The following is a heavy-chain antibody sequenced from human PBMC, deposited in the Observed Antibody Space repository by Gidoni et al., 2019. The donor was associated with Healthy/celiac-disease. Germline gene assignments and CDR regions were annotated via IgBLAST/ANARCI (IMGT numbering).Heavy chain of an antibody. J-gene: IGHJ5*02. CDR1: GGSFSGYY. V-gene: IGHV4-34*01. CDR2: INHSGST. D-gene: IGHD6-13*01. CDR3: ARGRYNWIIAAGGGFDP. Sequence: QVQLQQWGAGLLKPSETLSLTCAVYGGSFSGYYWSWIRQPPGKGLEWIGEINHSGSTNYNPSLKSRVTISVDTSKNQFSLKLSSVTAADTAVYYCARGRYNWIIAAGGGFDPWGQGTLVTVSS.